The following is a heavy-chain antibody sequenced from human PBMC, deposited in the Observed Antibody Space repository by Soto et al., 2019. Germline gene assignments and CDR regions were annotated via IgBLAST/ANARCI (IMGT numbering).Heavy chain of an antibody. CDR3: ARSYFDYYDSSGPMAFDI. Sequence: SETLSLTCTVSGGSISSGGYYWSWILHHPGKGLEWIGYIYYSGSTYYNPSLKSRVTISVDTSKNQFSLKLSSVTAADTAVYYCARSYFDYYDSSGPMAFDILGKGTMVTVSS. CDR2: IYYSGST. V-gene: IGHV4-31*03. D-gene: IGHD3-22*01. J-gene: IGHJ3*02. CDR1: GGSISSGGYY.